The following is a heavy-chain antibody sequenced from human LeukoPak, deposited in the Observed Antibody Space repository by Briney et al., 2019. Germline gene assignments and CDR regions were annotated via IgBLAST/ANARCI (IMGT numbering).Heavy chain of an antibody. V-gene: IGHV3-30*18. CDR1: GFTFSSSG. CDR3: AKGVEMATRNWFDP. CDR2: ILYDGSNK. J-gene: IGHJ5*02. Sequence: GGSLRLSCAASGFTFSSSGMHWVRQDPGNGMEWLAVILYDGSNKYYADSVKGRFTISRDNSKNTLYLQMNSLRAEDTAVYYCAKGVEMATRNWFDPWGQGTLVTVSS. D-gene: IGHD5-24*01.